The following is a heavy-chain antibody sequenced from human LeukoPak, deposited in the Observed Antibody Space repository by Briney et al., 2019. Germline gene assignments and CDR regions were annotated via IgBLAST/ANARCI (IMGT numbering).Heavy chain of an antibody. Sequence: SETLSLTCTVSGGSISSYYWSWLRQPPGKGLEWIGYIYYSGSTNYNPSLKSRVTISVDTSKNQFSLKLSSVTAADPAVYYCAGGWFGEFESWFDPWGQGTLVTVSS. CDR1: GGSISSYY. CDR3: AGGWFGEFESWFDP. J-gene: IGHJ5*02. V-gene: IGHV4-59*01. D-gene: IGHD3-10*01. CDR2: IYYSGST.